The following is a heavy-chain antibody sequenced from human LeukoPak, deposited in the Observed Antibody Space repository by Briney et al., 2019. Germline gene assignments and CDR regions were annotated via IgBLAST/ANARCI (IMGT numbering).Heavy chain of an antibody. CDR2: IYSGGST. CDR1: GFTVSSNY. CDR3: ARDTTTMVRGVMDT. V-gene: IGHV3-66*01. J-gene: IGHJ5*02. D-gene: IGHD3-10*01. Sequence: GGSLRLSCAASGFTVSSNYMSWVRQAPGKGLEWVSVIYSGGSTYYADSVKGRFTISRDNSKNTLYLQMNSLRAEDTAVYYCARDTTTMVRGVMDTWGQGTLVTVSS.